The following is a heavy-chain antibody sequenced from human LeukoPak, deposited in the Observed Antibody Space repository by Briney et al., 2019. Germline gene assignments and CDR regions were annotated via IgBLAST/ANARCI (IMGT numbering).Heavy chain of an antibody. CDR1: GSTFTSYY. J-gene: IGHJ6*02. CDR3: AREVDTAMAYYYYYGMDV. CDR2: INPSGGST. D-gene: IGHD5-18*01. V-gene: IGHV1-46*01. Sequence: ASVTVSCKASGSTFTSYYMHWVRQAPGQGLEWMGIINPSGGSTSYAQKFQGRVTMTRDTSTSTVYMELSSLRSEDTAVYYCAREVDTAMAYYYYYGMDVWGQGTTVTVSS.